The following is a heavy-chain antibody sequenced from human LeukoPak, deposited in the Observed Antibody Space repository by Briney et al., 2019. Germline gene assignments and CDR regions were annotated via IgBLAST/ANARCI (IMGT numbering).Heavy chain of an antibody. CDR1: GGSITSYH. CDR2: INYSGTT. D-gene: IGHD3-3*01. Sequence: SETLSLTCTVSGGSITSYHWSWIRQSPGKGLAWIGYINYSGTTNYNPSLKSRATMSVDTSKKQFSLRLISVTAADTAVYYCVSGRWSGYYFDTWGQGTRVTVSS. J-gene: IGHJ4*02. CDR3: VSGRWSGYYFDT. V-gene: IGHV4-59*01.